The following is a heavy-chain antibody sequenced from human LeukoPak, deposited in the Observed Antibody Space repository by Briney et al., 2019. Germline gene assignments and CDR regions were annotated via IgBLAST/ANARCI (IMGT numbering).Heavy chain of an antibody. Sequence: GGSLRLSCAASGFSFSGYAMSWVRQAPGKGLEWVAVISGSDGRTNYADSVKGRFTISRDNSRNTLYLQMNSLRADDTAVYYCAKHLWRDLVSLWEGYYFGSWGQGTLVSVSS. V-gene: IGHV3-23*01. J-gene: IGHJ4*02. CDR2: ISGSDGRT. CDR3: AKHLWRDLVSLWEGYYFGS. D-gene: IGHD1-26*01. CDR1: GFSFSGYA.